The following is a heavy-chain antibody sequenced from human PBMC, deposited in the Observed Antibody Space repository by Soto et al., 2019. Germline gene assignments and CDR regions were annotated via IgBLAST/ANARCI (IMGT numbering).Heavy chain of an antibody. D-gene: IGHD3-10*01. Sequence: QVQLQESGPGLVKPSETLSLTCTVSGVSISNYYWSWIRQPPGKGLEWLGYILYTGNTNYNPSLKSRVTISVDTSKYQVSLELTSVTTADTAVYFCARAAYGSGNYYAPHYYYAMDVWGQGTTVTVSS. CDR2: ILYTGNT. V-gene: IGHV4-59*01. J-gene: IGHJ6*02. CDR3: ARAAYGSGNYYAPHYYYAMDV. CDR1: GVSISNYY.